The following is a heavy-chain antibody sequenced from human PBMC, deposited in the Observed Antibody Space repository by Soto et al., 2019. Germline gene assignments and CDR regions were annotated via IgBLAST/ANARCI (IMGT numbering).Heavy chain of an antibody. CDR2: ISSSGGSI. J-gene: IGHJ4*02. V-gene: IGHV3-21*01. D-gene: IGHD2-2*01. Sequence: EVQLVESGGGLVKPGGSLRLSCAASGFTFSSYSMNWVRQAPGKGLEWASSISSSGGSISYADSVKGRFTISRDNAKNSLYLQMDSLRAEDTAVYYCARGRSSNTKMDYWGQGNLVTVSS. CDR3: ARGRSSNTKMDY. CDR1: GFTFSSYS.